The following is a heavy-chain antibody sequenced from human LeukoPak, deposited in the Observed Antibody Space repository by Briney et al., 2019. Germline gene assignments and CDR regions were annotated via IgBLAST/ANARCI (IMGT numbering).Heavy chain of an antibody. D-gene: IGHD3-16*02. CDR1: GFTFSSYA. CDR3: ATMITFGGVIAYFDY. Sequence: PGVSLRLSCAASGFTFSSYAMSWVRQAPGKGLEWVTAISGSGGSTYYADSVKGRFTISRDNSKNTLYLQMTSLRAEDTAVYYCATMITFGGVIAYFDYWGQGTLVTVSS. J-gene: IGHJ4*02. CDR2: ISGSGGST. V-gene: IGHV3-23*01.